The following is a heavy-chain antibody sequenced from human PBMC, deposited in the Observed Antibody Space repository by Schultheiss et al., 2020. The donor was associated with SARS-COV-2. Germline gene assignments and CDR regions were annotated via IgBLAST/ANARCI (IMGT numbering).Heavy chain of an antibody. Sequence: SETLSLTCTVSGYSISSGYYWGWIRQPPGKGLEWIGSIYASGTTNYNPSLKSRVSISVDTSKNQFSLKLSSVTAADTAVYYCAREFGGSFQHWGRGTMVTVSS. V-gene: IGHV4-38-2*02. CDR3: AREFGGSFQH. CDR2: IYASGTT. CDR1: GYSISSGYY. J-gene: IGHJ1*01. D-gene: IGHD3-16*01.